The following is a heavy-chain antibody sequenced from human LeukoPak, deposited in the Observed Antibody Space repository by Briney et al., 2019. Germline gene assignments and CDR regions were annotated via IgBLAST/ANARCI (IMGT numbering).Heavy chain of an antibody. CDR2: IYYSGST. CDR1: GGSISSYY. Sequence: SETLSLTCTVSGGSISSYYWSWIRQPPGKGLEWIGYIYYSGSTNYNPSLKSRVTISVDTSKNQFSLKLSSVTAADTAVYYCARVSRVAAAGTGYYYGMDVWGQGTTVTASS. D-gene: IGHD6-13*01. V-gene: IGHV4-59*01. CDR3: ARVSRVAAAGTGYYYGMDV. J-gene: IGHJ6*02.